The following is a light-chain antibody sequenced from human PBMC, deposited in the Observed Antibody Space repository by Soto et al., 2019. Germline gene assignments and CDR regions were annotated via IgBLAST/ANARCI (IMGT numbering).Light chain of an antibody. CDR1: QSVGSD. J-gene: IGKJ2*01. CDR2: GAS. CDR3: QQYNNWPPYT. Sequence: EIVMTQSPATLSVSPGERATLSCRASQSVGSDLAWYQQRPGQAPRLVIFGASTRATGIPARFSGSGSGTEFTLPISSPQSEDLAVYYCQQYNNWPPYTFGQGTKLEIK. V-gene: IGKV3-15*01.